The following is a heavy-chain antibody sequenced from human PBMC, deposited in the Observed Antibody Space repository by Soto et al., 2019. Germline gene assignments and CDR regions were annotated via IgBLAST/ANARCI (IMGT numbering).Heavy chain of an antibody. V-gene: IGHV3-66*01. J-gene: IGHJ6*02. CDR1: GFTVSSNY. CDR3: ARGRDGYNPFYYGMDV. CDR2: IYGGGST. D-gene: IGHD5-12*01. Sequence: GGSLRLSCAASGFTVSSNYMSWVRQAPGKGLEWVSVIYGGGSTYYADSVKGRFTISRDNSKNTLYLQMNSLRAEDTAVYYCARGRDGYNPFYYGMDVWGQGTLVTVSS.